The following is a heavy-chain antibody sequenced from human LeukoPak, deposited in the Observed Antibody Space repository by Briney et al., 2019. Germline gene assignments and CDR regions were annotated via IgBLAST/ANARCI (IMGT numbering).Heavy chain of an antibody. Sequence: GGSLRLSCAASGFTFSGYAMSWVRQAPGKGLEWVSAISGSGGSTYYADSVKGRFNISRDNSKNKLYLQMKSLRAEDTAVYYCAKDTEEMATIRGGFDYWGQGTLVTVSS. J-gene: IGHJ4*02. CDR3: AKDTEEMATIRGGFDY. V-gene: IGHV3-23*01. D-gene: IGHD5-24*01. CDR1: GFTFSGYA. CDR2: ISGSGGST.